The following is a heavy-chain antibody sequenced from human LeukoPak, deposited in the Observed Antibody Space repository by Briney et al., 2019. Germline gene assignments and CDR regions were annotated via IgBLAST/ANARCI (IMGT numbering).Heavy chain of an antibody. J-gene: IGHJ4*02. CDR2: IYTGGTT. CDR3: AREGRFQYFDY. V-gene: IGHV3-53*01. CDR1: GFCAGSKF. Sequence: GGSLTLSCGASGFCAGSKFMSWVRQAPGKGLEWVSVIYTGGTTHYAESVMGRFTISRDDSHNTVHLHMSGLRAEDTAVYYCAREGRFQYFDYWGQGTLDAVSS. D-gene: IGHD4-11*01.